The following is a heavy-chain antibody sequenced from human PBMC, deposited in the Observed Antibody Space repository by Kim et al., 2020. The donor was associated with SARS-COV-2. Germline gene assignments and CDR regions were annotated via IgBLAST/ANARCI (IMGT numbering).Heavy chain of an antibody. V-gene: IGHV3-15*01. D-gene: IGHD5-12*01. J-gene: IGHJ4*02. Sequence: AAPVKGRFTISRDDSKNTLYLQMNSLKTEDTAVYYCTTAVEMATMPLFDYWGQGTLVTVSS. CDR3: TTAVEMATMPLFDY.